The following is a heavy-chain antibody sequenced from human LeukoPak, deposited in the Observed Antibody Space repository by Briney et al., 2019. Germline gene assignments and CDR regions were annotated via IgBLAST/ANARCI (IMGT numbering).Heavy chain of an antibody. Sequence: ASVKVPCKASGYTFTGYYMHWVRQAPGQGLEWMGWINPNSGGTNYAQKFQGRVTMTRDTSISTAYMELSRLRSDDTAVYYCAREHYYDSSGYSDYWGQGTLVTVSS. CDR2: INPNSGGT. CDR3: AREHYYDSSGYSDY. J-gene: IGHJ4*02. CDR1: GYTFTGYY. V-gene: IGHV1-2*02. D-gene: IGHD3-22*01.